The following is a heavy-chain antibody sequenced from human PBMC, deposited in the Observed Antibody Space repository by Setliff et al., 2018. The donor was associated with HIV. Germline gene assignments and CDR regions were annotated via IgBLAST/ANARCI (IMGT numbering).Heavy chain of an antibody. J-gene: IGHJ4*02. Sequence: ASVKVSCKASGYTVTELSMHWVRQAPGKGLEWMGGFGPEDGETIYAQKLQGRVTMTEDTSTDTAYMELNSLRSEDTAVYYCATFYKLTGTGTTSFDYWGQGTLVTVSS. CDR3: ATFYKLTGTGTTSFDY. CDR1: GYTVTELS. CDR2: FGPEDGET. D-gene: IGHD1-7*01. V-gene: IGHV1-24*01.